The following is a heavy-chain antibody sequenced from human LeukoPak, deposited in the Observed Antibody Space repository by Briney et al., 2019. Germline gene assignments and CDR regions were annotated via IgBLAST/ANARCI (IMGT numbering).Heavy chain of an antibody. J-gene: IGHJ4*02. CDR3: AKDGGGATVTTLYYFDY. CDR2: ISYDGSNK. D-gene: IGHD4-17*01. CDR1: GGSFSGYY. Sequence: LSLTCAVYGGSFSGYYWSWIRQAPGKGLEWVAVISYDGSNKYYADSVKGRFTIPRDNSKNTLYLQMNSLRAEDTAVYYCAKDGGGATVTTLYYFDYWGQGTLVTVSS. V-gene: IGHV3-30*18.